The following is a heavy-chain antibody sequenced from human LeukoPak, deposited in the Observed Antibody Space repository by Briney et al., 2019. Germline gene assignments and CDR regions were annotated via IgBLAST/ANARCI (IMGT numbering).Heavy chain of an antibody. D-gene: IGHD1-26*01. Sequence: GGSLRLSCVASAFTFKTYTLNWARQAPGKGLEWVAVIWNDGSDKYYADSVKGRFTISRDNSKNTLYLQMNSLRAEDTAVYYCAKPTRGSGSFLIDFWGQGTLVTVSS. V-gene: IGHV3-33*06. CDR3: AKPTRGSGSFLIDF. CDR2: IWNDGSDK. CDR1: AFTFKTYT. J-gene: IGHJ4*02.